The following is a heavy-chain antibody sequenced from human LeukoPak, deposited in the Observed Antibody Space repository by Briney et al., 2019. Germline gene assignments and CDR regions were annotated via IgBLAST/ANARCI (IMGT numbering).Heavy chain of an antibody. V-gene: IGHV3-30*04. CDR1: GFTFSSYA. CDR2: ISYDGSNK. CDR3: AKEVVPATFDY. D-gene: IGHD2-2*01. Sequence: GGSLRLSCAASGFTFSSYAMHWVRQAPGKGLEWVAVISYDGSNKYHADSVKGRFTISRDNSKNTLYLQMNSLRAEDTAVYYCAKEVVPATFDYWGQGTLVTVSS. J-gene: IGHJ4*02.